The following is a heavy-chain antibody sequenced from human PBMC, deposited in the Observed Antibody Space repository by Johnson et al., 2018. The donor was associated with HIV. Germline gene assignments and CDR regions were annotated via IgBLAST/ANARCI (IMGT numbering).Heavy chain of an antibody. D-gene: IGHD2-8*01. J-gene: IGHJ3*02. Sequence: MLLVESGGGLVKPGGSLRLSCAASGFTFSSYGMSWVRQAPGKGLEWVSGINWNGGSTGYADSVKGRFTISRDNAKNSLYLQMNSLRGEDTALYYCARGKYCTNSGRDTEGAFDSRGQGTMLTVSA. CDR3: ARGKYCTNSGRDTEGAFDS. V-gene: IGHV3-20*04. CDR2: INWNGGST. CDR1: GFTFSSYG.